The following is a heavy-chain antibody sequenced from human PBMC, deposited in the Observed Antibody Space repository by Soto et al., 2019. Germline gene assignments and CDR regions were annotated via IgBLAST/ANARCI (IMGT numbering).Heavy chain of an antibody. V-gene: IGHV1-3*01. Sequence: ASVKVSCKASGYSFSTHSIHWVRQAPGQGLEWMGWINGGNGNTKYSQKFRDRVTITRDASASTGYMELSSLRSEDTAVYCCARGKGMEENYYYYGMDVWGQGTTVTV. D-gene: IGHD1-1*01. CDR3: ARGKGMEENYYYYGMDV. CDR2: INGGNGNT. CDR1: GYSFSTHS. J-gene: IGHJ6*02.